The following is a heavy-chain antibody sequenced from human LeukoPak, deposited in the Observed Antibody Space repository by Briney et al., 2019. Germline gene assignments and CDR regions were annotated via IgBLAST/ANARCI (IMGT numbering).Heavy chain of an antibody. CDR2: ISAHNGNT. CDR1: GYSFTNYG. Sequence: GASVKVSCKASGYSFTNYGIIWVRQTPGQGLQWMGRISAHNGNTNYAQKLQGRVTLTTDTSTSTVYMELRSLTSDDTAVYYCARAGTTLLLNYWGQGTLVTVSS. V-gene: IGHV1-18*01. J-gene: IGHJ4*02. CDR3: ARAGTTLLLNY. D-gene: IGHD4-11*01.